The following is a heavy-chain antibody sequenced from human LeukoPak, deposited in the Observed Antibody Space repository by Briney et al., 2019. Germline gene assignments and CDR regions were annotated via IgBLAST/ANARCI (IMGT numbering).Heavy chain of an antibody. V-gene: IGHV4-61*02. Sequence: SQTLSLTCTVSGGSISSGSYCWSWIRQPARKGLEWIGGIYTSGSTNYDPSLKSRVTISVDTSRNQFSLQLSSVTAADTAVYYCARAYSSGYYPPENFFNSWGQGTLVTVSS. D-gene: IGHD3-22*01. J-gene: IGHJ4*02. CDR1: GGSISSGSYC. CDR2: IYTSGST. CDR3: ARAYSSGYYPPENFFNS.